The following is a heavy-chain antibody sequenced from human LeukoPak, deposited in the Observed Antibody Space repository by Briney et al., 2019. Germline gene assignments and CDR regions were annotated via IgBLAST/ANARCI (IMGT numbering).Heavy chain of an antibody. CDR3: ARDTYAFDI. CDR1: GFTFDDYA. CDR2: ISWNSGSI. Sequence: GGSLRLSCAASGFTFDDYAMHWVRQAPGKGLEWVSGISWNSGSIGYADSVKGRFTISRDNAKNSLYLQMNSLRAEDTALYYCARDTYAFDIWGQGTMVTVSS. J-gene: IGHJ3*02. V-gene: IGHV3-9*01.